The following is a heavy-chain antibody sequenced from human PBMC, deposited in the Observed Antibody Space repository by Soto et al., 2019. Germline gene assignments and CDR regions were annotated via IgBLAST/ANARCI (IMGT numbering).Heavy chain of an antibody. J-gene: IGHJ6*03. CDR2: IYYSGST. D-gene: IGHD2-2*01. CDR3: AGRDCSGTNCYYLDYYYMDV. V-gene: IGHV4-59*08. CDR1: GGSFSSYY. Sequence: QVQLQESGPGLVRPSETLSLTCTVSGGSFSSYYWTWIRQSPGKGLEWIGYIYYSGSTDYNPSLRGLLAISIDTSKNQFSLRLNSMTAADTAVYYCAGRDCSGTNCYYLDYYYMDVWGKGTTVTVSS.